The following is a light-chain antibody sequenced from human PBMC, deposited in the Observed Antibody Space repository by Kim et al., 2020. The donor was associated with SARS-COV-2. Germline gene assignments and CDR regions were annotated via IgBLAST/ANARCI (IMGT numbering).Light chain of an antibody. CDR3: QSRDSGGNVV. CDR2: GRN. J-gene: IGLJ2*01. V-gene: IGLV3-19*01. Sequence: VSGGQTVRINCQVDSLRSYYATWYQQKPRQAPVLVIYGRNNRPSGIPDRFSGSTSGNTASLTISGAQAEDEADFYCQSRDSGGNVVFGGGTKVTVL. CDR1: SLRSYY.